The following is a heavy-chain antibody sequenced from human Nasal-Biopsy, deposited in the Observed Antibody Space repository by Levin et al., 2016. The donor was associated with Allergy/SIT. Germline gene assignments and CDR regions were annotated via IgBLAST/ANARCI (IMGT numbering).Heavy chain of an antibody. Sequence: GESLKISCVASGFIFSGSPMHWVRQASGKGLEWVGRVRSKSDSYATGYAASVKGRFTISRDDSKNTAYLQMNSLKTEDTAVYYCSSQQVGTANLGNWGQGTLVTVSS. CDR2: VRSKSDSYAT. V-gene: IGHV3-73*01. D-gene: IGHD2-21*02. CDR3: SSQQVGTANLGN. J-gene: IGHJ4*02. CDR1: GFIFSGSP.